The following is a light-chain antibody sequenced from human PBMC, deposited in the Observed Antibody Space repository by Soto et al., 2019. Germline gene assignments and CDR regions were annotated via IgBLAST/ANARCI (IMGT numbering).Light chain of an antibody. CDR1: SSNIGNNY. CDR2: DND. Sequence: QSVLTQPPSVSAAPGQKVTISCSGSSSNIGNNYVFWYQQLPGTAPKLLIYDNDKRPSGIPDRFSGSKSGTSATLGITGLXXXDEXDYYCATWXXXLXXXVFGXGT. V-gene: IGLV1-51*01. J-gene: IGLJ2*01. CDR3: ATWXXXLXXXV.